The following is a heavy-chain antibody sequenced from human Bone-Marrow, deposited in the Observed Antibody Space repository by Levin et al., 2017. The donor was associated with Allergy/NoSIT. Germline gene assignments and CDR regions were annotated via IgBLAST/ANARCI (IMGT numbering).Heavy chain of an antibody. CDR3: AHREGIAVAHWFDP. CDR2: IYWDDDK. V-gene: IGHV2-5*02. D-gene: IGHD6-19*01. CDR1: GFSLSTSGVG. Sequence: ESGPTLVKPTQTLTLTCTFSGFSLSTSGVGVGWIRQPPGKALEWLALIYWDDDKRYSPSLKSRLTITKDTSKNQVVLTMTNMDPVDTATYYCAHREGIAVAHWFDPWGQGTLVTVSS. J-gene: IGHJ5*02.